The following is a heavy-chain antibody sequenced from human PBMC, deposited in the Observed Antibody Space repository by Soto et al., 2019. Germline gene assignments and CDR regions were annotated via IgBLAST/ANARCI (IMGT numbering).Heavy chain of an antibody. J-gene: IGHJ3*02. CDR2: IIPILGIA. CDR1: GGTFSSYT. V-gene: IGHV1-69*04. Sequence: GASVKVSCKASGGTFSSYTISWVRQAPGQGLEWMGRIIPILGIANYAQKFQGRVTITADKSTSTAYMELSSLRSEDTAVYYCARDSAQMATQKAFDIWGQGTMVTVSS. CDR3: ARDSAQMATQKAFDI. D-gene: IGHD5-12*01.